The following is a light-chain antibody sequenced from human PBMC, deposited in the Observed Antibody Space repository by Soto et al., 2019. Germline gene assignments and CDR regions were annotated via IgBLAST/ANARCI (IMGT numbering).Light chain of an antibody. CDR3: QQYETYTYT. Sequence: DIQMTQSPSTLSASVGDRVTITCRASQSISSWLAWYQQKPGKAPKLLIYKASSLESGVPSRFSGSGSGTEFTLNISSLQPDDFATYYCQQYETYTYTFGQGTKLEIK. J-gene: IGKJ2*01. CDR2: KAS. CDR1: QSISSW. V-gene: IGKV1-5*03.